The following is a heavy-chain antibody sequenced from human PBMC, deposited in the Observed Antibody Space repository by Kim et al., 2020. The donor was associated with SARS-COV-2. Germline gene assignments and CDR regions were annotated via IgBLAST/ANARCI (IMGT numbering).Heavy chain of an antibody. CDR3: AKDRLTLNYYDSSGYYYGRYFFDY. V-gene: IGHV3-23*01. J-gene: IGHJ4*02. CDR1: GFTFNSYA. Sequence: GGSLRLSCATSGFTFNSYAMSWVRQAPGKGLDWVSGISGDGISTYYADSVKGRLTISRDNSKNTLYLQMNSLRAEDTAVYYCAKDRLTLNYYDSSGYYYGRYFFDYWGQGTVVTVSS. D-gene: IGHD3-22*01. CDR2: ISGDGIST.